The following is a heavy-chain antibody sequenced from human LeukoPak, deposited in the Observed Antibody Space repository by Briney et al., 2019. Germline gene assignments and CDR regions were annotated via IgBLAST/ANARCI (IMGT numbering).Heavy chain of an antibody. Sequence: ASVKVSCKASGYTFTSYGISWVRQAPGQGLEWMGWISAYNGNTNYAQKLQGRVTMTTDTSTSTAYMELRCLRSDDTAVYYCARDPLLSSSLFGWFDPWGQGTLVTVSS. V-gene: IGHV1-18*01. J-gene: IGHJ5*02. CDR3: ARDPLLSSSLFGWFDP. CDR2: ISAYNGNT. CDR1: GYTFTSYG. D-gene: IGHD6-6*01.